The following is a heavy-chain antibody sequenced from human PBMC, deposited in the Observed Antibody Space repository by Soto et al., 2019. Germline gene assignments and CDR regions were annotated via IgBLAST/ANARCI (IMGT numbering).Heavy chain of an antibody. D-gene: IGHD3-16*01. J-gene: IGHJ3*02. CDR2: MWYDGTNK. Sequence: LRLSCAASGFTFRVYSMHWVRQSPGKGLEWVAVMWYDGTNKYYGESVKGRFTISRDNSENTLYLQMNSLRVEDTAVYYCARDATFGTKGGSFDIWGHGTLVTVSS. V-gene: IGHV3-33*01. CDR3: ARDATFGTKGGSFDI. CDR1: GFTFRVYS.